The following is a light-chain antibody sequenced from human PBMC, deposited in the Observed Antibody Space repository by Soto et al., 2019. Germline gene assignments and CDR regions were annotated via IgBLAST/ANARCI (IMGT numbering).Light chain of an antibody. CDR2: KAS. CDR1: QSISSW. CDR3: QQYNSYWK. J-gene: IGKJ1*01. V-gene: IGKV1-5*03. Sequence: DIQMTQSPSTLSASVGDRVTITCRASQSISSWLAWYQQKPGKAPKILIYKASSVESGFPSRFSGSGYGTEFTLTISRLQPDDLATDYCQQYNSYWKFGQGTKVEIK.